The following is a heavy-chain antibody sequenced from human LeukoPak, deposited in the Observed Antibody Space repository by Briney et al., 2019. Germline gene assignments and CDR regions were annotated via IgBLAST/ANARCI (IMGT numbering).Heavy chain of an antibody. J-gene: IGHJ4*02. D-gene: IGHD1-14*01. Sequence: ASVKVSCKASGYTFTNYYMHWVRQAPGHGLEWMGIINPSGGSTTYAQKFQGRVTMTRDTSTSTVYMELSSLRSEDTAVYYCARNRNIRGPREPFAYWGQGTLVTVSS. CDR3: ARNRNIRGPREPFAY. CDR1: GYTFTNYY. CDR2: INPSGGST. V-gene: IGHV1-46*01.